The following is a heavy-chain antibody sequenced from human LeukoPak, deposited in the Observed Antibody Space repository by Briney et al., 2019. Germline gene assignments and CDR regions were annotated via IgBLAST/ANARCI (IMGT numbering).Heavy chain of an antibody. Sequence: PSEALSLTCTVSGGSISNHYWSWIRQPQGKRLEWIGYILYSGSTNYNPSLKSRVAISVDMSKTQFSLKLSSVTAADTAVYYCATNAGPAALDAVDIWGQGTMVTVSS. CDR2: ILYSGST. D-gene: IGHD2-2*01. CDR1: GGSISNHY. J-gene: IGHJ3*02. CDR3: ATNAGPAALDAVDI. V-gene: IGHV4-59*08.